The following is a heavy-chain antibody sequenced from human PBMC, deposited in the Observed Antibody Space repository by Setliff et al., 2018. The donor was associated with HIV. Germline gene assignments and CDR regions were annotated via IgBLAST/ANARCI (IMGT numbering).Heavy chain of an antibody. D-gene: IGHD3-16*01. CDR3: ARGYASGSGSYYLDY. Sequence: VASVKVSCKPSGYAFATYDINWVRQAAGQGLEWMGWMNPYSGNTGYAQKFRGRITMTRDTSRGTAHMELRSLRSDDTAVYFCARGYASGSGSYYLDYWGQGTLVTVSS. CDR1: GYAFATYD. CDR2: MNPYSGNT. V-gene: IGHV1-8*02. J-gene: IGHJ4*02.